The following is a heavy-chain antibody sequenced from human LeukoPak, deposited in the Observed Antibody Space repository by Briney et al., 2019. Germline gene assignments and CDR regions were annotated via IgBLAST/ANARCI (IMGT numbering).Heavy chain of an antibody. CDR1: GFTFRDHS. CDR2: VSGSGSTV. CDR3: VRQFAS. Sequence: PGGSLRLSCAASGFTFRDHSMNWVRQLPGKRLEWVAYVSGSGSTVYYADSVKGRFTISRDNGKSSLYLQMNSLRVEDTALYYCVRQFASWGQGTLVTVSS. V-gene: IGHV3-48*01. J-gene: IGHJ4*02.